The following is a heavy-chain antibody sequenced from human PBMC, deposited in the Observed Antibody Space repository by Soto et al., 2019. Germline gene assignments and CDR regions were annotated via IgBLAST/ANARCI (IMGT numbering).Heavy chain of an antibody. D-gene: IGHD6-19*01. CDR1: GYTFTGYY. J-gene: IGHJ2*01. CDR2: INPNSGGT. Sequence: ASVKVSCKASGYTFTGYYMHLVRQAPGQGLEWMGWINPNSGGTNYAQKFQGWVTMTRDTSISTAYMELSRLRSDDTAVYYCARVGVAVAGTFGYFDLWGRGTLVTVSS. V-gene: IGHV1-2*04. CDR3: ARVGVAVAGTFGYFDL.